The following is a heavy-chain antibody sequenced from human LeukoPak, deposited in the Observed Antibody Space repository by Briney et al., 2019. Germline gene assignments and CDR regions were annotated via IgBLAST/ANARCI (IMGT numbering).Heavy chain of an antibody. CDR3: AKDPDRYGGNVYFDY. J-gene: IGHJ4*02. D-gene: IGHD4-23*01. CDR1: GFTFSTYW. CDR2: ISGSGGST. Sequence: GGSLRLSCAASGFTFSTYWMHWVRQAPGKGLEWVSAISGSGGSTYYADSVKGRFTISRDNSKNTLYLQMNSLRAEDTAVYYCAKDPDRYGGNVYFDYWGQGTLVTVSS. V-gene: IGHV3-23*01.